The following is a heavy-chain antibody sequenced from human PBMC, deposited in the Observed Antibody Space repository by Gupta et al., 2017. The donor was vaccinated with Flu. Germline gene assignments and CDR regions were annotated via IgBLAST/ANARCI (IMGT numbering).Heavy chain of an antibody. Sequence: EVQLLESGGGLVQPGGSLRLSCAVSGLTFSDYAMNGVRQAPGKGLEWVSSIAASGDRTYYADSVMGRFTISRDNSKNTLYLQMTSLRGDDTALYYCAKDRSGNPAIDYWGQGTLVTVSA. CDR2: IAASGDRT. CDR1: GLTFSDYA. J-gene: IGHJ4*02. D-gene: IGHD6-13*01. V-gene: IGHV3-23*01. CDR3: AKDRSGNPAIDY.